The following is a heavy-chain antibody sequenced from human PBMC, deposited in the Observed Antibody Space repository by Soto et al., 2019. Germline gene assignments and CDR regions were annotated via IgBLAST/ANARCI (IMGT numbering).Heavy chain of an antibody. Sequence: SETLSLTCTVSGGSISSYYWSWIRQPPGKGLEWIGYIYYSGSTNYNPSLKSRVTISVDTSKSQFSLNLSSVTAADTAVYYCARQEPDAAGPRDAFDIWGQGTMVTVSS. CDR1: GGSISSYY. V-gene: IGHV4-59*08. J-gene: IGHJ3*02. CDR3: ARQEPDAAGPRDAFDI. D-gene: IGHD2-2*01. CDR2: IYYSGST.